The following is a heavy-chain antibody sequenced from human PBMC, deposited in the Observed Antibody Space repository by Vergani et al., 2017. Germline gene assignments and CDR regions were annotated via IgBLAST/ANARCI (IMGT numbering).Heavy chain of an antibody. D-gene: IGHD1-26*01. V-gene: IGHV1-69*04. CDR2: IIPILGIA. CDR1: GGTFSSYA. Sequence: QVQLVQSGAEVKKPGSSVKVSCKASGGTFSSYAISWVRQAPGQGLEGMGRIIPILGIANYAQKFQGRVTMTADKSTSTAYMELSSLRSEDTAVYYCARPPGGAGWRFDPWGQGTLVTVSS. CDR3: ARPPGGAGWRFDP. J-gene: IGHJ5*02.